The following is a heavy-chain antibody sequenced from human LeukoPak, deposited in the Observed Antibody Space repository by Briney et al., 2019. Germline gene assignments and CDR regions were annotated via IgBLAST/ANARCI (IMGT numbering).Heavy chain of an antibody. V-gene: IGHV1-2*02. CDR1: GYTFTGYY. CDR2: INPNSGDT. Sequence: ASVKVSCKASGYTFTGYYMHWVRQAPGRGLEWMGWINPNSGDTKYAQKFQGRVTMTRDTSISTAYMELSRLRSDDTAVYYCATQRGSYLWGTDFDYWGQGTLVTVSS. D-gene: IGHD3-16*01. CDR3: ATQRGSYLWGTDFDY. J-gene: IGHJ4*02.